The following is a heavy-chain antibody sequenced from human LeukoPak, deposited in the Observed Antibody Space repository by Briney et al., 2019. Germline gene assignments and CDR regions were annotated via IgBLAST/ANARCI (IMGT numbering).Heavy chain of an antibody. CDR1: GGTFSNYA. D-gene: IGHD2-2*01. CDR3: ARGPIIDIVVIPAAADYYHMDV. J-gene: IGHJ6*03. V-gene: IGHV1-18*01. Sequence: ASVKVSCKASGGTFSNYAISWVRQAPGQGLEWMGWISAYNGNTRYAQKLQGRVTMTTDSSTSTAYMELRSLRSDDTAVYYCARGPIIDIVVIPAAADYYHMDVWGKGTTVTVSS. CDR2: ISAYNGNT.